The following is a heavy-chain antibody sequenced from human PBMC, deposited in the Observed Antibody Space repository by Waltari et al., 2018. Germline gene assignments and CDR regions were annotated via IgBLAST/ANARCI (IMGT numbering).Heavy chain of an antibody. CDR2: IYYRGST. J-gene: IGHJ5*02. V-gene: IGHV4-39*01. D-gene: IGHD5-12*01. CDR3: ARHWKKSGYRFDP. Sequence: QLQLQESGPGLVKPSETLSLTCTVSGGSISRTSYYLGWIRQSPGKGRGWIGSIYYRGSTYYTPPLRSRVTISGDTSKNQFSLKLSSVTAADTAVYYCARHWKKSGYRFDPWGQGTLVTVSS. CDR1: GGSISRTSYY.